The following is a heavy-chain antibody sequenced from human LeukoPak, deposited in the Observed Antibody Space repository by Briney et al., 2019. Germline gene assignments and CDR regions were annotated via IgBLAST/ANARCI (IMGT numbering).Heavy chain of an antibody. Sequence: GGSLRLSCAASGFTFSGSAMHWVRQAPGKGLEWVAFIWDDGSNKYYADSVKGRFTISRDNSMNTLYVQMNSLRAEDTAVYYCARGRGNHPYFDFWGQGTLVTVSS. CDR2: IWDDGSNK. CDR1: GFTFSGSA. CDR3: ARGRGNHPYFDF. D-gene: IGHD1-14*01. J-gene: IGHJ4*02. V-gene: IGHV3-33*08.